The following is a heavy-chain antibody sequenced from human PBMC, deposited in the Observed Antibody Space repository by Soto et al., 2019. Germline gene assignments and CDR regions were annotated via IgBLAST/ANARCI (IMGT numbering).Heavy chain of an antibody. CDR1: GYSFTNHY. J-gene: IGHJ2*01. CDR2: ITPNSGGT. D-gene: IGHD2-15*01. CDR3: ARGKEIADYWNFDL. V-gene: IGHV1-2*02. Sequence: ASVKVSCKASGYSFTNHYIHWVRQAPGQGLEWMGWITPNSGGTKSAQQFQGRVTMTRDTSISTAYMELSSLRFDDTAVFYCARGKEIADYWNFDLWGRGTLVTVS.